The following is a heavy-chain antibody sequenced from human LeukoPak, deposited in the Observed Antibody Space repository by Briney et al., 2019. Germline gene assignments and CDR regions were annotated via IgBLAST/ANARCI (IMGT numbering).Heavy chain of an antibody. V-gene: IGHV1-8*02. Sequence: ASVKVSCKASGGTFSSYAISWVRQAPGQGLEWMGWMNPNSGNTGYAQKFQGRVTMTRSTSISTAYMELSSLRSEDTAVYYCARAYKYYYDSSGYYGIDYWGQGTLVTVSS. J-gene: IGHJ4*02. CDR1: GGTFSSYA. D-gene: IGHD3-22*01. CDR3: ARAYKYYYDSSGYYGIDY. CDR2: MNPNSGNT.